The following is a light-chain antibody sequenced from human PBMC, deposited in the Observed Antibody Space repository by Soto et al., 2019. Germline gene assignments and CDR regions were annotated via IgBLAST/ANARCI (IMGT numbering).Light chain of an antibody. Sequence: EIVLTQSPGTVSLSPGERATLSCRTSQSVSSSYLAWYQQKPGQAPRLLIYDASSRATGIPDRFSGSGSGTDFTFTISRLEPEDFAVYYCQEYGSSRTFGQGTKV. V-gene: IGKV3-20*01. CDR1: QSVSSSY. CDR3: QEYGSSRT. J-gene: IGKJ1*01. CDR2: DAS.